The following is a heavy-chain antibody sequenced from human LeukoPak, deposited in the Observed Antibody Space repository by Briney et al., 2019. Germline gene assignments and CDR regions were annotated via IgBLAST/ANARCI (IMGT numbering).Heavy chain of an antibody. CDR1: RGSFSGHY. D-gene: IGHD6-13*01. J-gene: IGHJ4*02. CDR2: IKHSGST. V-gene: IGHV4-34*01. Sequence: SETLSLTCAVYRGSFSGHYWSWIHQPPGKGLEWIGEIKHSGSTNYNPSLKSRVTISVDTSKNQFSLKLSSVTAADTAVYYCARGLRYSSSWYAGWGQGTLVTVSS. CDR3: ARGLRYSSSWYAG.